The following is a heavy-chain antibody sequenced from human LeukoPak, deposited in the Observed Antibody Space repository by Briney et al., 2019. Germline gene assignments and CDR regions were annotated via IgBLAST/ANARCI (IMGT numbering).Heavy chain of an antibody. D-gene: IGHD5-18*01. Sequence: GGSLRLSCAASGFTFSSYAMSWVRQAPGKGLEWVSSISSSSGYIYYADSLTGRITISRDNAKNSLYLQMNSLRAEDTAIYYCARRASTERGHSYGLDYWGQGTLVTVSS. CDR2: ISSSSGYI. CDR1: GFTFSSYA. V-gene: IGHV3-21*01. J-gene: IGHJ4*02. CDR3: ARRASTERGHSYGLDY.